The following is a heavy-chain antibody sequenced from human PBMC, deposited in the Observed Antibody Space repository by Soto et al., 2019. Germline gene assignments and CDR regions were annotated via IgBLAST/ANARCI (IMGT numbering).Heavy chain of an antibody. V-gene: IGHV4-39*01. CDR3: AGTTSYHYYGMDV. CDR1: GGSISSSSYY. J-gene: IGHJ6*02. CDR2: IYYSGST. D-gene: IGHD4-17*01. Sequence: QLQLQESGPGLVKPSETLSLTCTVSGGSISSSSYYWGWIRQPPGKGLEWIGSIYYSGSTYYNPSLKSRVTISVDTSKNQFSLKLSSVTAADTAVYYCAGTTSYHYYGMDVWGQGTKVTV.